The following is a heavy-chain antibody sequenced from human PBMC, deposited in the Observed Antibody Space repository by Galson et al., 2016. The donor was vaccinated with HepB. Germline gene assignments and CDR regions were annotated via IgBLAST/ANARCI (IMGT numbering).Heavy chain of an antibody. CDR3: AKDKKRISSRGWRSNSGMDV. CDR1: GFSFVDYA. J-gene: IGHJ6*02. Sequence: SLRLSCAGSGFSFVDYAMHWVRQAPGKGLEWVSGISWKRGSLGSAASVKGRFTISRDNAKNSLYLQMNSLRGEDTGLYYCAKDKKRISSRGWRSNSGMDVWGQGTTVTVSS. CDR2: ISWKRGSL. D-gene: IGHD3-10*01. V-gene: IGHV3-9*01.